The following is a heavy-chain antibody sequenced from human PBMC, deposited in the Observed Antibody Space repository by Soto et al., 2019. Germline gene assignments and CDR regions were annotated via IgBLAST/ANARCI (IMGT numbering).Heavy chain of an antibody. D-gene: IGHD6-13*01. V-gene: IGHV4-34*01. CDR3: ARGLALKQQLVRATKTNYFDY. Sequence: SETLSLTCAVYGGSFSGYYWSWIRQPPGKGLEWIGEINHSGSTNYNPSLKSRVTISVDTSKNQFSLRLSSVTAADTAVYYCARGLALKQQLVRATKTNYFDYWGQGTLVTVSS. CDR1: GGSFSGYY. J-gene: IGHJ4*02. CDR2: INHSGST.